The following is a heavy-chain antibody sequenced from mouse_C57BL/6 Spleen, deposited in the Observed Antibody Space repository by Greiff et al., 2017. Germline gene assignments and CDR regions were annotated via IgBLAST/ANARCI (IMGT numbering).Heavy chain of an antibody. CDR2: IDPSDSYT. CDR3: ARGGTGFAY. Sequence: QVQLQQPGAELVMPGASVKLSCKASGYTFTSYWMHWVKQRPGQGLEWIGEIDPSDSYTNYNQKFKGKSQLTVDKSSSTAYMQLSSLTSEDSAVYYGARGGTGFAYWGQGTLVTVSA. CDR1: GYTFTSYW. D-gene: IGHD3-3*01. J-gene: IGHJ3*01. V-gene: IGHV1-69*01.